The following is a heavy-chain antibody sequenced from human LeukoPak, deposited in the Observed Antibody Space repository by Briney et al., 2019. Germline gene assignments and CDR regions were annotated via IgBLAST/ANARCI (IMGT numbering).Heavy chain of an antibody. Sequence: PGRSLRLSCAASGFTFSSYAMSWVRQAPGKGLEWVSAISGSGGSTYYADSVKGRFTISRDSSKNTLYLQMNSLRAEDTAVYYCAKAVGYYDSSGLLYWAFDYWGQGTLVTVSS. CDR1: GFTFSSYA. D-gene: IGHD3-22*01. CDR2: ISGSGGST. J-gene: IGHJ4*02. CDR3: AKAVGYYDSSGLLYWAFDY. V-gene: IGHV3-23*01.